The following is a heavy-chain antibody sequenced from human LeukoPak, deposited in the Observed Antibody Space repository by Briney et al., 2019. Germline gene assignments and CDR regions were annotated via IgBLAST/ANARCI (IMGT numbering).Heavy chain of an antibody. Sequence: ASVKVSCKASGYTFTGYYMHWVRQATGQGLEWMGWMNPNSGNTGYAQKFQGRVTMTRNTSISTAYMELSSLRSEDTAVYYCARGRGYSYGQRAFDIWGQGTMVTVSS. V-gene: IGHV1-8*02. J-gene: IGHJ3*02. D-gene: IGHD5-18*01. CDR2: MNPNSGNT. CDR3: ARGRGYSYGQRAFDI. CDR1: GYTFTGYY.